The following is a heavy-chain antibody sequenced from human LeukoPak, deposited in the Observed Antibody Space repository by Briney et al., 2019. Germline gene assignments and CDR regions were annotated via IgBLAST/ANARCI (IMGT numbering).Heavy chain of an antibody. V-gene: IGHV3-23*01. CDR2: IKGGGGDP. J-gene: IGHJ4*02. Sequence: GGSLRLSCAASGFSFSTYAMGWVRQAPGKGLEWVSSIKGGGGDPFYADSVKGRFTISRDNSKNTLFLQLDSLRAEDSAVYYCAKGGHDFNPFYWWGQGTLVTVSS. CDR1: GFSFSTYA. D-gene: IGHD2-21*02. CDR3: AKGGHDFNPFYW.